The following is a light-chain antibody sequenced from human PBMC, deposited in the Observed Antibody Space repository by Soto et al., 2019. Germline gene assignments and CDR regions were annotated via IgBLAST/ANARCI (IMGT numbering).Light chain of an antibody. CDR3: QVWDSGSAHVL. CDR2: SDT. CDR1: NIGSKG. J-gene: IGLJ2*01. V-gene: IGLV3-21*01. Sequence: SYELTQPTSVSVAAGETARISCGGNNIGSKGVHWYQQKPGQAPVLVIYSDTDLPPVIPERFSGSNSANMATLTISRVEAGDEADYYCQVWDSGSAHVLFGGGTQLTV.